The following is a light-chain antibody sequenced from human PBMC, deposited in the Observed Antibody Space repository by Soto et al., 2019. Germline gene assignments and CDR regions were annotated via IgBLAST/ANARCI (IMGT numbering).Light chain of an antibody. CDR2: WAS. J-gene: IGKJ1*01. CDR3: QQYYSTRT. V-gene: IGKV4-1*01. Sequence: DIVMTQSPDSLAVSLGERATINCKSSQSVLYSSNNKNYLAWYQQKPGQPPKLLIYWASTRESGVPDRFSGSGSGTDFTLTISSLQAEDLAVYYCQQYYSTRTFGKGTKVEIK. CDR1: QSVLYSSNNKNY.